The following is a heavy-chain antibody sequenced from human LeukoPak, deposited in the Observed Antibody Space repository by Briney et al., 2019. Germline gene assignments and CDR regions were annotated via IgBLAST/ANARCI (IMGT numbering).Heavy chain of an antibody. Sequence: ASVKVSCKTSGYTSTNNAINWVRQAPGQGLEWMGWINTNTGNPSYAQGFFTGRYVFSLDTSASTAYLQINGLKADDTAVYYCGRDPKLGIRGYTYGYIDHWGQGTLLTVAS. D-gene: IGHD5-18*01. CDR3: GRDPKLGIRGYTYGYIDH. CDR1: GYTSTNNA. J-gene: IGHJ4*02. CDR2: INTNTGNP. V-gene: IGHV7-4-1*02.